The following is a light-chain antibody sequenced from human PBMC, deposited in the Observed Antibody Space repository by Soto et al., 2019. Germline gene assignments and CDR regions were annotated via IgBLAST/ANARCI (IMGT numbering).Light chain of an antibody. CDR2: GAS. V-gene: IGKV3-20*01. CDR3: QQYGSSPQLT. CDR1: QSVSSSY. Sequence: EIVLTQSPGTLSLSPGERATLSCRSSQSVSSSYFAWYQQKPGQAPRLLLYGASSRATGIPDRFSGSGSGTALTLTSSRLEPEDFAVYYWQQYGSSPQLTFGGGTKVEIK. J-gene: IGKJ4*01.